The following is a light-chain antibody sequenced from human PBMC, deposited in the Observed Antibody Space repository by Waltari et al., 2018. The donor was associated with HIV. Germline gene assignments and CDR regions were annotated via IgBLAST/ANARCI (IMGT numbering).Light chain of an antibody. Sequence: QSALTQPASVSGSPGQSITISCTGTSSDVGNYNLVTWYQQHPGKAPKLIIYEAIKRPSGVSDRISGSKSASTASLTISGLQADDEDDYFCSSYGGSSIWLFGGGTKLTVL. CDR1: SSDVGNYNL. V-gene: IGLV2-23*01. CDR3: SSYGGSSIWL. J-gene: IGLJ2*01. CDR2: EAI.